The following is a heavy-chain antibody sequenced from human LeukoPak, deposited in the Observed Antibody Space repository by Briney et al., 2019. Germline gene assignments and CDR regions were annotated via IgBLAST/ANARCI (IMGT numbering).Heavy chain of an antibody. CDR1: GGSFSGYY. V-gene: IGHV4-34*01. D-gene: IGHD3-10*01. CDR3: ARAYGGFQH. J-gene: IGHJ1*01. CDR2: INHSGST. Sequence: PSETLSLTCAVYGGSFSGYYWSWIRQPPGKGLEWIGEINHSGSTNYNPSLKSRVTISVDTSKNQFSLKLSSVTAADTAVYYCARAYGGFQHWGQGTLVTVSS.